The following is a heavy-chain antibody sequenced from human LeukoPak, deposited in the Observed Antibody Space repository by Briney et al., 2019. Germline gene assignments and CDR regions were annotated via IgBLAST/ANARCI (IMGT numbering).Heavy chain of an antibody. D-gene: IGHD4-17*01. CDR3: ARYTVTLRSFDY. CDR1: GLTFSDYY. V-gene: IGHV3-11*04. J-gene: IGHJ4*02. Sequence: PGGSLRLSCAASGLTFSDYYMSWIRQAPGKGLEWVSYISSSGSTIYYADSVKGRFTISRDNAKNSLYLQMNSLRAEDTAVYYCARYTVTLRSFDYWGQGTLVTVSS. CDR2: ISSSGSTI.